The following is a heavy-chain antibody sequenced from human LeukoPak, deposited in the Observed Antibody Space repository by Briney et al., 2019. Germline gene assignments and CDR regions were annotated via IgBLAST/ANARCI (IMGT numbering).Heavy chain of an antibody. CDR1: GFTFSRHW. D-gene: IGHD4-17*01. CDR3: VRGPNYGDYVDFLDY. CDR2: IKQDETPK. Sequence: PGGSLRLSCEASGFTFSRHWMNWVRRAPGKGLEWVASIKQDETPKYNVNLVKGRFTISRDNAKTSPYLQMNSLGVDDTSVYYCVRGPNYGDYVDFLDYWGQGTLVTVSS. V-gene: IGHV3-7*01. J-gene: IGHJ4*02.